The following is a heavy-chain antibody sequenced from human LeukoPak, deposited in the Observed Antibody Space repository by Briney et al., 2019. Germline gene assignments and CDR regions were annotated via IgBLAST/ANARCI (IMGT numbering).Heavy chain of an antibody. CDR3: ARASDYCTRTTRISHASDV. CDR1: GFTFSSYA. Sequence: GGSLRLSCVGSGFTFSSYAMSWVRQAPGKGLEWVSAISGSGGSTYPADSVKGRFTISRDNSKNTLYLQLNSLRAEDTAVYYCARASDYCTRTTRISHASDVWGQGTKVTVSS. D-gene: IGHD2-2*01. J-gene: IGHJ3*01. V-gene: IGHV3-23*01. CDR2: ISGSGGST.